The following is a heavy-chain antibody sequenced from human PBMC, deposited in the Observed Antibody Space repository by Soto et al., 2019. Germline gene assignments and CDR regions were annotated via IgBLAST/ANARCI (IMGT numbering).Heavy chain of an antibody. D-gene: IGHD2-15*01. J-gene: IGHJ4*02. CDR3: AVVKVNFDY. CDR1: GFTFSMYA. CDR2: ITDRGGST. V-gene: IGHV3-23*01. Sequence: EVQLLESGGGLVQRGGSLRLSCTASGFTFSMYAMSWVRQAPGKGLEWVSAITDRGGSTYYADSVKDRFIISRDNSKNTLYLQMHSLRAEDTAVYYCAVVKVNFDYWGQGTPVTVSS.